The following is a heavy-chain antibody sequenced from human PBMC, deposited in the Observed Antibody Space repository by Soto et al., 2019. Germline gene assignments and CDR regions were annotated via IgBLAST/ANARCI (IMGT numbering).Heavy chain of an antibody. CDR3: ARDLGGWPDY. V-gene: IGHV1-3*01. CDR1: GYTFTSYA. D-gene: IGHD2-15*01. CDR2: INASNGNT. J-gene: IGHJ4*02. Sequence: ASVKVSCKASGYTFTSYAMHWVRQAPGQRLEWMGWINASNGNTKYSQKFQGRVTITRDTSASTAYMELSSLRSEDTAVYYCARDLGGWPDYWGQGTLVTVPQ.